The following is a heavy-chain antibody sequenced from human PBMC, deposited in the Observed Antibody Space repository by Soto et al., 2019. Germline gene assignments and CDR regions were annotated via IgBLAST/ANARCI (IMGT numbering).Heavy chain of an antibody. CDR3: AMEYCSSTSCYSDY. Sequence: QVQLVQSGAEVKKPGSSVKVPCKASGGTFSSYTITWVRQAPGQGLEWMGRISPILGIANNAQKFQGRVTITADKSSSTAYMEQSSLRSEDTAVYYCAMEYCSSTSCYSDYWGQGTLVTVSS. CDR2: ISPILGIA. V-gene: IGHV1-69*02. CDR1: GGTFSSYT. D-gene: IGHD2-2*02. J-gene: IGHJ4*02.